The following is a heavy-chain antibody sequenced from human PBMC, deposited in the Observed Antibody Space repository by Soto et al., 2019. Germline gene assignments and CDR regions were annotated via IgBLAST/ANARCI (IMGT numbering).Heavy chain of an antibody. CDR3: ARPSSLNYYDSSGYQIDY. CDR1: GGTFSSYA. J-gene: IGHJ4*02. Sequence: QVQLVQSGAEVKKPGSSVKVSCKASGGTFSSYAISWVRQAPGQGLEWLGGIFPIFGTANYAQKFQGRVTITADESTSTAYMELSSLRSEDTAVYYCARPSSLNYYDSSGYQIDYWGQGTLVTVSS. D-gene: IGHD3-22*01. V-gene: IGHV1-69*12. CDR2: IFPIFGTA.